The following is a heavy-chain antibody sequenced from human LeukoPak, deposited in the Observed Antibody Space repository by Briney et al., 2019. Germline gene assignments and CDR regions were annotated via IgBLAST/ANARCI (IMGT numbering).Heavy chain of an antibody. CDR1: GGSVSSGSYY. V-gene: IGHV4-61*01. D-gene: IGHD3-9*01. Sequence: PSETLSLTCTVSGGSVSSGSYYWSWIRQPPGKGLEWIGYIYYSGSTNYNPSLKSRVTISVDTSKNQFSLKLSSVTAADTAAYYCARTLRYFDWLLLGIDYWGQGTLVTVSS. J-gene: IGHJ4*02. CDR2: IYYSGST. CDR3: ARTLRYFDWLLLGIDY.